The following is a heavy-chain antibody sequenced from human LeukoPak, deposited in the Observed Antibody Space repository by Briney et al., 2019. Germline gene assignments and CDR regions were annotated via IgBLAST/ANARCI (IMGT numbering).Heavy chain of an antibody. CDR3: ARAYSSSWYENWFDP. CDR1: GYTFTSYG. V-gene: IGHV1-18*01. J-gene: IGHJ5*02. D-gene: IGHD6-13*01. CDR2: ISAYNGNT. Sequence: GASVKVSCKASGYTFTSYGISWVRQAPGQGLEWMGWISAYNGNTNYAQKLQGRVTMTTDTSTSTAYMELRSLRSDDTAVYYCARAYSSSWYENWFDPWGQGTLVTVSS.